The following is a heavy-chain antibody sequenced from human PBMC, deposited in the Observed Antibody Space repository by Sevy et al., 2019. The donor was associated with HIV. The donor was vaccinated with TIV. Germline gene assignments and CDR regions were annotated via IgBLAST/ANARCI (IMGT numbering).Heavy chain of an antibody. D-gene: IGHD1-26*01. CDR2: ISYDGSNK. CDR1: GFTFSNYG. J-gene: IGHJ4*02. Sequence: GGCLRLSCAASGFTFSNYGMHWVRQAPGKGLEWVAVISYDGSNKYYADSVKGRFTISRDNSKNTLYLQMNSLRTEDTAVYYCAKDRGGSYYTGRLFLGFDYWGQGTLVTVSS. V-gene: IGHV3-30*18. CDR3: AKDRGGSYYTGRLFLGFDY.